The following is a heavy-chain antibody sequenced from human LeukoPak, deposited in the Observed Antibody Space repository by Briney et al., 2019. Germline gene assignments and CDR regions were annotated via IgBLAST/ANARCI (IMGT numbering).Heavy chain of an antibody. V-gene: IGHV4-39*07. Sequence: SEALSLTCTVSGGSLSSYYWGWIRQPPGKGLEWVGSIYYSGSTYYNPSLKRRVTISVDTSKNQFSLKLSSVTAADTAVYYCASESITMIVVVSYAFDIWGQGTMVTVSS. D-gene: IGHD3-22*01. CDR1: GGSLSSYY. J-gene: IGHJ3*02. CDR3: ASESITMIVVVSYAFDI. CDR2: IYYSGST.